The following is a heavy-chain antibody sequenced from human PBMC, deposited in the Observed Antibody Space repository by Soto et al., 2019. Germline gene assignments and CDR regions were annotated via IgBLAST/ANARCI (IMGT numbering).Heavy chain of an antibody. Sequence: AEALSETWSGCGGSSRGCYWGWVRERPGKGVDVMGGINQSGSSNCHPSLKSRVTISVATSKNQFSLSVNSVTPAHTAVYYCERRQITLLRGMEVWGKASTVT. CDR3: ERRQITLLRGMEV. CDR2: INQSGSS. CDR1: GGSSRGCY. V-gene: IGHV4-34*01. D-gene: IGHD3-22*01. J-gene: IGHJ6*04.